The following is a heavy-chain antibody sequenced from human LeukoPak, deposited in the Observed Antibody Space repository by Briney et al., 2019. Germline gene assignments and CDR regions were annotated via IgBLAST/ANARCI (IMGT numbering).Heavy chain of an antibody. CDR2: INPNSGGT. V-gene: IGHV1-2*02. D-gene: IGHD2-2*01. CDR3: ASIERYCSSTSCQNFGY. CDR1: GYTFTGYY. Sequence: GASVKVSCKASGYTFTGYYMHWVRQAPGQGLEWMGWINPNSGGTNYAQKFQGRVTMTRDTSISTAYMELSRLRSDDTAVYYCASIERYCSSTSCQNFGYWGQGTLVTVSS. J-gene: IGHJ4*02.